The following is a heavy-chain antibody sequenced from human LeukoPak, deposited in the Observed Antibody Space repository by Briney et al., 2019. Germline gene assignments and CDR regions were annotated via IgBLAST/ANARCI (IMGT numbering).Heavy chain of an antibody. CDR3: ARRDSSGYHMDV. CDR2: IYPVNSDT. Sequence: GESLKISCKGSGYIFTNYWIAWVRQMPGKGLEWMGIIYPVNSDTRYSPSFQGQVTMSADKSISTAYLQWSSLKASDTAMYYCARRDSSGYHMDVWGKGTTVTVSS. D-gene: IGHD3-22*01. V-gene: IGHV5-51*01. CDR1: GYIFTNYW. J-gene: IGHJ6*03.